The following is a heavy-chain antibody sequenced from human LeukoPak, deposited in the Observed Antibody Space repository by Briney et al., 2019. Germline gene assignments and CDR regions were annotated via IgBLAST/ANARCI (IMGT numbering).Heavy chain of an antibody. J-gene: IGHJ4*02. Sequence: GGSLRLSCAASGFTFSNYWMHWVRQTPGKGLVWVSRINSDASVTTYADSVKGRFTISRDNAKNTLYLQLSSLGAEDTAVYYCVRGGLYHYSGTSGDYWGQGTLVTVSS. CDR3: VRGGLYHYSGTSGDY. CDR1: GFTFSNYW. CDR2: INSDASVT. D-gene: IGHD1-26*01. V-gene: IGHV3-74*01.